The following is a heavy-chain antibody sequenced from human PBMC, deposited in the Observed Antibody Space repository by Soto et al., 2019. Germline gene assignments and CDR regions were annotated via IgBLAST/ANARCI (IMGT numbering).Heavy chain of an antibody. D-gene: IGHD6-6*01. CDR3: ARVFGSSPKTYYYYGMDV. V-gene: IGHV4-34*01. CDR2: INHSGST. Sequence: QVQLQQWGAGLLKPSETLSLTCAVYGGSFSGYYWSWIRQPPGKGLEWIGEINHSGSTNYNPSLKSRVNISVDTSKNQFSLKLSSVTAADTAVYYCARVFGSSPKTYYYYGMDVW. J-gene: IGHJ6*01. CDR1: GGSFSGYY.